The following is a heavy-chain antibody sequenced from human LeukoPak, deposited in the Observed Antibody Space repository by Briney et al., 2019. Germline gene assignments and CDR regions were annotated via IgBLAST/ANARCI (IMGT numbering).Heavy chain of an antibody. CDR2: INPSGGST. CDR1: GYTFTSYY. CDR3: ARNGRGSGSSKPRVVEMDV. Sequence: ASVKVSCKASGYTFTSYYMHWVRQAPGQGLEWMGIINPSGGSTSYAQKFQGRVTMTRDTSTSTVYMELSSLRSEDTAVYYCARNGRGSGSSKPRVVEMDVWGQGTTVTVSS. J-gene: IGHJ6*02. V-gene: IGHV1-46*01. D-gene: IGHD1-26*01.